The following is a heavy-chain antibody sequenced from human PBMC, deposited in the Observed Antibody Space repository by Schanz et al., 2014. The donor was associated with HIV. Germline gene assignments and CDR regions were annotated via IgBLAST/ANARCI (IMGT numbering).Heavy chain of an antibody. J-gene: IGHJ2*01. Sequence: EVQMLESGGGLVQPGGSLRLSCAASGFTFSSYAMSWVRQAPGKGLEWVSAISGSGGKTYYADSVKGRFTISRDNSRTTLYLQMNTLRAEDTAVYYCAKGYGDYYWYFDPWGRGTLVTVSS. CDR3: AKGYGDYYWYFDP. CDR2: ISGSGGKT. CDR1: GFTFSSYA. V-gene: IGHV3-23*01. D-gene: IGHD4-17*01.